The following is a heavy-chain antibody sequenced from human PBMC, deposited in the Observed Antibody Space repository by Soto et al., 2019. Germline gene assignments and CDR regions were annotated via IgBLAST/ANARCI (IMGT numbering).Heavy chain of an antibody. J-gene: IGHJ6*02. CDR3: ARQGSNGAYYYYGMDV. V-gene: IGHV5-51*01. CDR2: IYPGDSDT. Sequence: GESLKISYKGSGYRFSSYWIAWVRQMPGKGLEWMGIIYPGDSDTRYSPSFQGQVTFSVDKSNNTAYLQWSSLKASDTAMYYCARQGSNGAYYYYGMDVWGQGTAVTVSS. D-gene: IGHD2-8*01. CDR1: GYRFSSYW.